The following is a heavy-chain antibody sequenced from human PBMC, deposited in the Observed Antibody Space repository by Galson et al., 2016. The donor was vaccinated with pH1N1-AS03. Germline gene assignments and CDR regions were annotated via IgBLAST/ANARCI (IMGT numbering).Heavy chain of an antibody. V-gene: IGHV3-66*01. CDR2: IYSGGST. D-gene: IGHD4-23*01. CDR1: GFTVSSSH. CDR3: VRDFRWGGNSGY. Sequence: SLRLSCAASGFTVSSSHMNWVRQAPGKGLEWVSIIYSGGSTYYADSAKGRFTVSRDNSKNTLYLQMNSLRAEDTAVYYCVRDFRWGGNSGYWGQGTLVTVSS. J-gene: IGHJ4*02.